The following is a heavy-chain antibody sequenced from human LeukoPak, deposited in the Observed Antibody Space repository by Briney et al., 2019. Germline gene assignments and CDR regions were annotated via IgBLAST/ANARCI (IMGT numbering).Heavy chain of an antibody. D-gene: IGHD2-2*02. CDR1: GYTFTSYG. CDR2: ISAYNGNT. CDR3: ARDPGYRSSTSCYRGDY. V-gene: IGHV1-18*01. Sequence: ASVKVSCKASGYTFTSYGISWVRQAPGQGLEWMGWISAYNGNTNYAQKLQGRVTMTTDTSTSTAYMELRSLRSDDTAVYYCARDPGYRSSTSCYRGDYWGQGTLVTVSS. J-gene: IGHJ4*02.